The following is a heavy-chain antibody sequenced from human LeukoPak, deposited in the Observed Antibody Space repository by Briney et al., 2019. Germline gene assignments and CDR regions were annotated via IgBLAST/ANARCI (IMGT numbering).Heavy chain of an antibody. CDR1: GGSFSGYY. CDR3: ARLGRGVSPNHPYYYYYMDV. J-gene: IGHJ6*03. V-gene: IGHV4-34*01. D-gene: IGHD3-10*01. Sequence: KPSETLSLTCAVYGGSFSGYYWSWIRQPPGKGLEWIGEINHSGSTNYNPSLKSRVTISVDTSKNQFSLKLSSVTAADTAVYYCARLGRGVSPNHPYYYYYMDVWGKGTTVTISS. CDR2: INHSGST.